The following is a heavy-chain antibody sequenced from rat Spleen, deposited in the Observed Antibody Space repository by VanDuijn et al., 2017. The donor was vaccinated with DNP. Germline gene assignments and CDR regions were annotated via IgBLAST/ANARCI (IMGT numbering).Heavy chain of an antibody. V-gene: IGHV5-34*01. J-gene: IGHJ2*01. CDR3: ARHWVDY. CDR1: GFTFSTYG. Sequence: EVQLVESGGGLVQPGRSLKLSCLVSGFTFSTYGMNWICQAPGKGLEWVASISSSGSYIHYADTVKGRFIISRENAKNTLYLQMTSLRSEDTALYYCARHWVDYWGQGVMVTVSP. CDR2: ISSSGSYI. D-gene: IGHD5-1*01.